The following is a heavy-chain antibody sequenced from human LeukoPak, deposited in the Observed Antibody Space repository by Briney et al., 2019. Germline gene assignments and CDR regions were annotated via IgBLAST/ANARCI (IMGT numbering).Heavy chain of an antibody. J-gene: IGHJ5*02. Sequence: ASVKVSCKASGYTFTSYAMHWVRQAPGQRLEWMGWINAGNGNTKYSQKFQGRVTITRDTSASTAYMELSSLRSEDTAVYYCARGRYSYGMADPWGQGTLVTVSS. D-gene: IGHD5-18*01. CDR1: GYTFTSYA. CDR2: INAGNGNT. CDR3: ARGRYSYGMADP. V-gene: IGHV1-3*01.